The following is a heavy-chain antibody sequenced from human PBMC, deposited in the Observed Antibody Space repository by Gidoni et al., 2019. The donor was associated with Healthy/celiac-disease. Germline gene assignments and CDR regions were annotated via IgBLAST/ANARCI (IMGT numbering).Heavy chain of an antibody. CDR1: VYSISSGYY. D-gene: IGHD3-9*01. J-gene: IGHJ4*02. Sequence: QVQLQESGPGLVKPSDTLSLTCTVSVYSISSGYYWGWIRQPPGKGLEWIGSIYHSGSTYYNPSLKSRVTISVDTSKNQYSLKLSSVTAADTAVYYCARERFTGNHTTYFDYWGQGTLVTVSS. V-gene: IGHV4-38-2*02. CDR2: IYHSGST. CDR3: ARERFTGNHTTYFDY.